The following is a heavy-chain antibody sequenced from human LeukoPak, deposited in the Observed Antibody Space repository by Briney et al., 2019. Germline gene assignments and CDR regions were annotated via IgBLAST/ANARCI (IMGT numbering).Heavy chain of an antibody. CDR3: ARDRGHYYGSGRPPDY. Sequence: TSVKGSCTASGYTFTSYGISWVRQAPGQGLEWMGWISAYNGNTNYAQKLQGRVTITTDTSTSTAYMELRSLRSDDTAVYYCARDRGHYYGSGRPPDYWGQGTLVTVSS. CDR2: ISAYNGNT. V-gene: IGHV1-18*01. CDR1: GYTFTSYG. J-gene: IGHJ4*02. D-gene: IGHD3-10*01.